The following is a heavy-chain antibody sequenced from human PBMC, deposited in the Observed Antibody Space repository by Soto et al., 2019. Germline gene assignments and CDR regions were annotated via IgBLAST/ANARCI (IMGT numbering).Heavy chain of an antibody. Sequence: SETLSLTCAFFGWTFRCYYLNEIRHPPGNGLEWIGEINHSASTNYNASLKSRVTISVDTSKNQFSLKLTSVPAADTAVYYCARHKYHSSGPSPYWGQGTLVTGSS. CDR3: ARHKYHSSGPSPY. CDR2: INHSAST. J-gene: IGHJ4*02. V-gene: IGHV4-34*01. CDR1: GWTFRCYY. D-gene: IGHD3-22*01.